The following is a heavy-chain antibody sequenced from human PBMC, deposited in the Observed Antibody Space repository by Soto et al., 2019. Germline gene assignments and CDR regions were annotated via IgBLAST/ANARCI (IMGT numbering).Heavy chain of an antibody. J-gene: IGHJ2*01. Sequence: QVHLQESGPGLVMPSETLSLTCTVSGGSISSYYWSWIRQPPGKGLEWIGYIYYSGSTNYNPSLKSRVTISVDTSKNQFSLKLSSVTAADTAVYYCARGGSSWYYWYFDLWGRGSLVTVSS. D-gene: IGHD6-13*01. CDR3: ARGGSSWYYWYFDL. CDR1: GGSISSYY. V-gene: IGHV4-59*01. CDR2: IYYSGST.